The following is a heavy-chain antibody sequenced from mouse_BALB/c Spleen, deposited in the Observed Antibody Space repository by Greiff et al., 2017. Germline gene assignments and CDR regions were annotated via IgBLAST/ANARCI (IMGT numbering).Heavy chain of an antibody. CDR1: GFTFSSFG. CDR2: ISSGSSTI. V-gene: IGHV5-17*02. J-gene: IGHJ1*01. D-gene: IGHD1-1*01. Sequence: EVQGVESGGGLVQPGGSRKLSCAASGFTFSSFGMHWVRQAPEKGLEWVAYISSGSSTIYYADTVKGRFTISRDNPKNTLFLQMTSLRSEDTAMYYCARRDYGSSYGWYFDVWGAGTTVTVSS. CDR3: ARRDYGSSYGWYFDV.